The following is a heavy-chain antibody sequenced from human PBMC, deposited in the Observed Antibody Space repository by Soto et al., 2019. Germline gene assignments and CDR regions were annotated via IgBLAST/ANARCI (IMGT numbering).Heavy chain of an antibody. CDR2: IYPGDSDT. CDR3: ARKFAPEFSEC. J-gene: IGHJ4*02. V-gene: IGHV5-51*01. CDR1: GYTFSTYW. D-gene: IGHD3-10*01. Sequence: LKISCKGSGYTFSTYWIAWVRQMPGKGLEWMGIIYPGDSDTKYSPAFQGQVTISADKSINTAYLQWTSLEASDTAMYYCARKFAPEFSECWGQGTLVNVSS.